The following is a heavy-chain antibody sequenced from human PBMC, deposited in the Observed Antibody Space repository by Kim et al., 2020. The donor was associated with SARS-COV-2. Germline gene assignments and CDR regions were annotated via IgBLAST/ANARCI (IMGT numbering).Heavy chain of an antibody. Sequence: VSAISGSGGRTYYADSVKGRFTISRDNSKNTLYLQMNSLRAEDTAVYYCAKDLRSETIWGQGTLFTVS. D-gene: IGHD3-3*01. V-gene: IGHV3-23*01. CDR3: AKDLRSETI. J-gene: IGHJ4*02. CDR2: ISGSGGRT.